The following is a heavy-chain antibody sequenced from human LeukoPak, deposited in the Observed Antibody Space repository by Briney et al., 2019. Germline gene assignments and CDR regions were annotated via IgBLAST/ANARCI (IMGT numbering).Heavy chain of an antibody. J-gene: IGHJ4*02. D-gene: IGHD2-15*01. Sequence: GGSLRLSCAASGFTFDDYAMHWVRQAPGKGLELVSLISGDGGTTYYADSVKGGFTISRDNSKNSLYLQMNSLRTEDTALYYCAKDEGRCLDYWGQGTLVTVSS. CDR3: AKDEGRCLDY. CDR2: ISGDGGTT. V-gene: IGHV3-43*02. CDR1: GFTFDDYA.